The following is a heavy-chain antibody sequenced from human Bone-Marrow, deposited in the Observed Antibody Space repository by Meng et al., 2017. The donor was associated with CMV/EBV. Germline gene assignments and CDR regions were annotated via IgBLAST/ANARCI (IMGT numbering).Heavy chain of an antibody. D-gene: IGHD6-19*01. CDR1: GYPFTTYG. CDR2: ISPYNGNT. V-gene: IGHV1-18*01. J-gene: IGHJ5*02. Sequence: KASGYPFTTYGISWVRQAPGQGLEWMGWISPYNGNTNYAERLQGRVTMTTDTSTNTAYMELRTLRSDDTAVYYCARVRRSGSGWFVHWGQGTLVTVSS. CDR3: ARVRRSGSGWFVH.